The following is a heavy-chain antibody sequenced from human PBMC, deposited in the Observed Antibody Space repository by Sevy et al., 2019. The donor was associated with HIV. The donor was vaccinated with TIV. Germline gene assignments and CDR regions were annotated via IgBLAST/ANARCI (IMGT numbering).Heavy chain of an antibody. CDR3: ARDASPYCSGGRCHFDAFDI. Sequence: LSLTCAASGFTFSSYTMNWVRQAPGKGLEWVSYISTTSIITYYADSVRGRFTISRDNAKNSLYLQMNSLRAEDTAVYYCARDASPYCSGGRCHFDAFDIWGQGTMVTVSS. CDR1: GFTFSSYT. J-gene: IGHJ3*02. CDR2: ISTTSIIT. D-gene: IGHD2-15*01. V-gene: IGHV3-48*01.